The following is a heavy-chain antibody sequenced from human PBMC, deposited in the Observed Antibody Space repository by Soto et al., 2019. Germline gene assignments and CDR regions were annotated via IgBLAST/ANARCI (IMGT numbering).Heavy chain of an antibody. CDR1: GYTFTSYV. CDR2: ISAYNGNT. D-gene: IGHD3-10*01. J-gene: IGHJ4*02. V-gene: IGHV1-18*01. Sequence: ASEKVNCKASGYTFTSYVISWVRQAPGQGLEWMGWISAYNGNTNYAQKLQGRVTMTTDTSTSTAYMELRSLRSGDTAVYYCARALSGFGEWGQGTLVTVSS. CDR3: ARALSGFGE.